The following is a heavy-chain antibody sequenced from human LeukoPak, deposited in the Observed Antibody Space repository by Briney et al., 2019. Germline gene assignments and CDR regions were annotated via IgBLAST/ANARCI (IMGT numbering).Heavy chain of an antibody. CDR3: AGSIAARTYYGMDV. V-gene: IGHV4-59*01. Sequence: PSETLSLTCTVSGGSISSYYWSWIRQPPGKGLEWIGYIYYSGSTNYNPSLKSRVTISVDTSKNQFSLKLSSVTAADTAVYYCAGSIAARTYYGMDVWGQGTTVTVSS. CDR1: GGSISSYY. D-gene: IGHD6-6*01. J-gene: IGHJ6*02. CDR2: IYYSGST.